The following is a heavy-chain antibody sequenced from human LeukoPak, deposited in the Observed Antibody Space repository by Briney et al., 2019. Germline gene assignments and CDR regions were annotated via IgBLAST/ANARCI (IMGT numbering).Heavy chain of an antibody. CDR1: GYTFTSYY. CDR3: ARVPNTAMVPMTYYYYGMDV. V-gene: IGHV1-46*01. Sequence: ASVTVSCTASGYTFTSYYMHWVRQAPGQGLEWMGLINPSGGSTSYAQKFQGRVTMTRDTSTSTVYMELSSLRSEDTAVYYCARVPNTAMVPMTYYYYGMDVWGQGTTVTVSS. CDR2: INPSGGST. J-gene: IGHJ6*02. D-gene: IGHD5-18*01.